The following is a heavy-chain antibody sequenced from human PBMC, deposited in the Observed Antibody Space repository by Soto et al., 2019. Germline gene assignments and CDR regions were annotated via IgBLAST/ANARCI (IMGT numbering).Heavy chain of an antibody. Sequence: PGESLKISCKGSVNIFGNSWIAWVRQMPGKGLEWMGIIYPVDSETRYSPSFQGQVTFSADKSINTAYLEWNSLKASDTAIYYGARPHTVRGVIGGMDVWGQGTTVTVSS. CDR2: IYPVDSET. J-gene: IGHJ6*02. V-gene: IGHV5-51*01. D-gene: IGHD3-10*01. CDR3: ARPHTVRGVIGGMDV. CDR1: VNIFGNSW.